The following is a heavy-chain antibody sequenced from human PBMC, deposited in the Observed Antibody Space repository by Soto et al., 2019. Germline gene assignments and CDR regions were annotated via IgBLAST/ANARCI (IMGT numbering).Heavy chain of an antibody. D-gene: IGHD3-9*01. CDR3: ARVDVLTVYGCMDV. V-gene: IGHV1-69*13. Sequence: SVKVSCKASGGTFSSYAISWVRQAPGQGLEWMGGIIPIFGTANYAQKFQGRVTITPDESKNQSSLKLNSVTAADPAVYYCARVDVLTVYGCMDVWGQGTTVTVSS. CDR2: IIPIFGTA. J-gene: IGHJ6*02. CDR1: GGTFSSYA.